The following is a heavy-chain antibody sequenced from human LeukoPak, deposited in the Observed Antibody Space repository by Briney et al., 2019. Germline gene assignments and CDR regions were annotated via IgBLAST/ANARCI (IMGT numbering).Heavy chain of an antibody. J-gene: IGHJ6*02. CDR3: TRVYGDYHYYGMDV. D-gene: IGHD4-17*01. Sequence: PGGSLRLSCTASGFTFGDYAMSWFRQAPGKGLEWVGFIRSKAYGGTTEYAASVKGRFTISRDDSKSIAYLQMNSLKTEDTAVYYCTRVYGDYHYYGMDVWGQGTTVTVSS. CDR2: IRSKAYGGTT. V-gene: IGHV3-49*03. CDR1: GFTFGDYA.